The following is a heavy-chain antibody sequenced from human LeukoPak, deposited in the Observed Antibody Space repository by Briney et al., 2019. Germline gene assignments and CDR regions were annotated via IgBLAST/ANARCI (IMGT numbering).Heavy chain of an antibody. CDR1: GFTFSSYE. D-gene: IGHD6-13*01. V-gene: IGHV3-48*03. J-gene: IGHJ4*02. CDR2: ISSSGSTI. Sequence: PGGSLRLSCAASGFTFSSYEMNWVRQAPGKGLEWVSYISSSGSTIYYADSVKGRFTISRDNAKNSLYLQMNSLRAEDTAVYYCARDAVREIKGIAASPLLCWGQGTLVTVS. CDR3: ARDAVREIKGIAASPLLC.